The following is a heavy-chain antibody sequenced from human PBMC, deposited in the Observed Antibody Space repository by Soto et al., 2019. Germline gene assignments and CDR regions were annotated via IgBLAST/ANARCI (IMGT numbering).Heavy chain of an antibody. V-gene: IGHV1-69*13. CDR2: IIPIFGTA. J-gene: IGHJ6*02. D-gene: IGHD4-4*01. CDR1: GGTFSSYA. CDR3: ARDRDYRKDNYYYYYGMDV. Sequence: SVKVSCKASGGTFSSYAISWVRQAPGQGLEWMGGIIPIFGTANYAQKFQGRVTITADESTSTAYMELSSLRSEDTAVYYCARDRDYRKDNYYYYYGMDVWGQGTTVTV.